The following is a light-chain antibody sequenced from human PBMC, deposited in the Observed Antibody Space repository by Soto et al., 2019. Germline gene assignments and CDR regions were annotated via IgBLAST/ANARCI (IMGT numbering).Light chain of an antibody. CDR2: AAS. CDR1: QGIRDE. CDR3: QQSYNKFPLT. V-gene: IGKV1-6*01. Sequence: AIQMTQSPSSLSASVGDRVTITCRASQGIRDELGWYQQKAGKAPNLLISAASTLQSGVPSRFSGDGVGTHFTLTISSLQPEDFATYYCQQSYNKFPLTFGGGTKVDIK. J-gene: IGKJ4*01.